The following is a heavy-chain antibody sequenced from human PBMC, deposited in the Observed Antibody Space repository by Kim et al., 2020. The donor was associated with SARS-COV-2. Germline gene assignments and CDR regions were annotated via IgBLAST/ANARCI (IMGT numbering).Heavy chain of an antibody. CDR2: IWYDGSNT. CDR3: GRDGPDGDYSPELEY. D-gene: IGHD4-17*01. CDR1: GFTFSSYG. Sequence: GGSLRLSCAASGFTFSSYGMHWVRQAPGKGLEWVSVIWYDGSNTYYADSVKGRFTISRDNSKNTLYLQMNSLRAEDTAVYYCGRDGPDGDYSPELEYWCQGTRVTVSS. J-gene: IGHJ4*02. V-gene: IGHV3-33*01.